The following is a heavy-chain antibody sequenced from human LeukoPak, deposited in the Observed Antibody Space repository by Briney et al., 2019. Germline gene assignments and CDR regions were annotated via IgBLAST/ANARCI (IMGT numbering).Heavy chain of an antibody. CDR3: ARVAGYYDSSGSPDFDY. Sequence: ASVKVSCKASGYTFTSYYMHWVRQAPGQGLEWMGIINPSGGSTSYAQKFQGRVTMTRDTSTSTVYMELSSLRSEDTAVYYCARVAGYYDSSGSPDFDYWGQGTLVTVSS. CDR2: INPSGGST. D-gene: IGHD3-22*01. V-gene: IGHV1-46*01. CDR1: GYTFTSYY. J-gene: IGHJ4*02.